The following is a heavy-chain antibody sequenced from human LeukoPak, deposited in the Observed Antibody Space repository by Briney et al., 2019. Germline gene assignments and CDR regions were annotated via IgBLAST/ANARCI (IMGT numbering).Heavy chain of an antibody. CDR1: GFTFNSHA. Sequence: GGSLRLSCAASGFTFNSHAMHWVRQAPGRGPEWVAFISYDGSIKYYADSVKGRVTISRDNSKNTLYLQMNSLRVEDTALYYCARAGIGTARSRYYFDYWGQGTLVTVSS. CDR3: ARAGIGTARSRYYFDY. V-gene: IGHV3-30-3*01. D-gene: IGHD6-6*01. J-gene: IGHJ4*02. CDR2: ISYDGSIK.